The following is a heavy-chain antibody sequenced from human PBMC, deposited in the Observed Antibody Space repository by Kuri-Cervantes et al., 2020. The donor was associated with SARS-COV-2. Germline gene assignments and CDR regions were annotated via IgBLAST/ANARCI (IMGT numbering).Heavy chain of an antibody. Sequence: SETLSLTCTVSGGPMSRYYWSWVRQSPGKGLEWIGRIYTSGSTNYNPSLKSRVTMSVDTSKNQFSLKLSSVTAADTAVYYCARGAIAAPTAGGMDVWGQGTTVTVSS. CDR3: ARGAIAAPTAGGMDV. J-gene: IGHJ6*02. CDR2: IYTSGST. D-gene: IGHD6-6*01. V-gene: IGHV4-4*07. CDR1: GGPMSRYY.